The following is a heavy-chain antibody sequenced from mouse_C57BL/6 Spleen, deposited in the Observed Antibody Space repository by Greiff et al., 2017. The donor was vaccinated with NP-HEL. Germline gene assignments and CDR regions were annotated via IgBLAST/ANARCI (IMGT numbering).Heavy chain of an antibody. CDR3: ASTTVVSYFDY. Sequence: QVQLKQSGPELVKPGASVKISCKASGYAFSSSWMNWVKQRPGKGLEWIGRIYPGDGDTNYNGKFKGKATLTADKSSSTAYMQLSSLTSEDSAVYFCASTTVVSYFDYWGQGTTLTVSS. CDR1: GYAFSSSW. J-gene: IGHJ2*01. CDR2: IYPGDGDT. D-gene: IGHD1-1*01. V-gene: IGHV1-82*01.